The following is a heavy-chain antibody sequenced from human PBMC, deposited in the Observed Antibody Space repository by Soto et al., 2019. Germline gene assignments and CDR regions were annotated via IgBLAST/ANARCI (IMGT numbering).Heavy chain of an antibody. D-gene: IGHD2-15*01. V-gene: IGHV4-4*02. CDR2: IYHSGST. J-gene: IGHJ5*02. Sequence: SETLSLTCAVSGGSISSSNWWSWVRQPPGKGLEWIGEIYHSGSTNYNPSLKSRVTISVDKSKNQLSLTLTSVTAADTAVFYCARRQFATTPFDPWGQGILVTVSS. CDR3: ARRQFATTPFDP. CDR1: GGSISSSNW.